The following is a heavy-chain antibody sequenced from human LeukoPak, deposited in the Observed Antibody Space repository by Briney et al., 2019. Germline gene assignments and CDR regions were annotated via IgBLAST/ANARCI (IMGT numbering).Heavy chain of an antibody. V-gene: IGHV3-23*01. J-gene: IGHJ4*02. Sequence: PGGSLRLSCVASGFTFSSFTMCWVRQAPGKGLEWVSAISGSGGSTYYADSVKGRFTISRDNSKNSLYLQMNSLRAEDTAVYYCAKDLGSSSSWYLGDYWGQGTLVTVSS. CDR3: AKDLGSSSSWYLGDY. D-gene: IGHD6-13*01. CDR1: GFTFSSFT. CDR2: ISGSGGST.